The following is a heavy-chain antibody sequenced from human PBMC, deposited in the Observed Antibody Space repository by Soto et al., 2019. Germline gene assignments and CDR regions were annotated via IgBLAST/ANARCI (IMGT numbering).Heavy chain of an antibody. CDR2: IKQDGRDK. Sequence: GESLKISCAASGFTFSSYWMSWVRQAPGKGLEWVANIKQDGRDKYYVDSVKGRFTVSRDNAKNSLYLQMNSLRAEDTAVYYCARGYSSSLDYWGQGTLVTVSS. CDR3: ARGYSSSLDY. D-gene: IGHD6-6*01. J-gene: IGHJ4*02. V-gene: IGHV3-7*01. CDR1: GFTFSSYW.